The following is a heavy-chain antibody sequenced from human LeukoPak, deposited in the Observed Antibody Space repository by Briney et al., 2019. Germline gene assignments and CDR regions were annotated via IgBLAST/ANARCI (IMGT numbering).Heavy chain of an antibody. CDR2: IASDGSST. CDR3: ARGGGYSNAYNWFGP. Sequence: GGSLRLSCAASGFTFSSYWMNWVRQAPGKGLVWVSRIASDGSSTTYADSVKGRFSISRDNAKNTLYLQMNNLRAEDTALYYCARGGGYSNAYNWFGPWGQGTLVTVSS. D-gene: IGHD5-18*01. V-gene: IGHV3-74*01. CDR1: GFTFSSYW. J-gene: IGHJ5*02.